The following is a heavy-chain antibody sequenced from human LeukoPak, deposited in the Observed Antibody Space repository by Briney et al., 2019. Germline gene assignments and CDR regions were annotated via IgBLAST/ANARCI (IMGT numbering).Heavy chain of an antibody. V-gene: IGHV3-74*01. CDR2: INPDGSTT. Sequence: PGGSLRLSCAASGFTFSNYWVHWVRQAPGRGLVWVSRINPDGSTTNYADSVKGRFTISRDNAKNTLYLQMNSLRAEDTAVYYCATAGNYRFDYWGQGTLVTVSS. CDR3: ATAGNYRFDY. D-gene: IGHD1-7*01. J-gene: IGHJ4*02. CDR1: GFTFSNYW.